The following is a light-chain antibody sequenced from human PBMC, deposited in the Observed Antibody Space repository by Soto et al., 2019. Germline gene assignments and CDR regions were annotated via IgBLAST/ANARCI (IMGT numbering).Light chain of an antibody. J-gene: IGLJ2*01. CDR2: DTS. CDR1: TGAVTSGHY. Sequence: QAVVTQEPSLTVSPGETVTLTCGSSTGAVTSGHYPYWFQQKPGQAPRTLIYDTSSKHSWTPARFSGSLLGGKAALTLSDAQPEDEAAYYCLLSYSGAHVVFGGGTKLTVL. V-gene: IGLV7-46*01. CDR3: LLSYSGAHVV.